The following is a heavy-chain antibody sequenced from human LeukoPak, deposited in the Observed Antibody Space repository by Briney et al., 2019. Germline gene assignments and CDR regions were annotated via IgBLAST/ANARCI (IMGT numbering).Heavy chain of an antibody. CDR2: IYHSRST. CDR1: GYSISSGYY. J-gene: IGHJ4*02. CDR3: ARYYYDSSGYYWGNFDY. Sequence: SETLSLTCAVSGYSISSGYYWGWIRQPPGKGREWIGNIYHSRSTYYNPSLKSRVTISVDTSKNQFSLKLSSVTAADTAVYYCARYYYDSSGYYWGNFDYWGQGTLVTVSS. V-gene: IGHV4-38-2*01. D-gene: IGHD3-22*01.